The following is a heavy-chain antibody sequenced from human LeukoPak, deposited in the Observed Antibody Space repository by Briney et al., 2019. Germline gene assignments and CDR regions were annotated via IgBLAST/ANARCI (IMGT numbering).Heavy chain of an antibody. V-gene: IGHV3-7*01. CDR1: GFMFSSNW. CDR2: IKEDGTET. Sequence: GGSLRLSCAASGFMFSSNWMSWVRLAPGKGLEWVANIKEDGTETYYVDSVKGRFTISRDNAKNSLYLQMNSLRAEDTAVYYCARSSSSWDLGHWGQGTLVTVSS. J-gene: IGHJ4*02. CDR3: ARSSSSWDLGH. D-gene: IGHD6-13*01.